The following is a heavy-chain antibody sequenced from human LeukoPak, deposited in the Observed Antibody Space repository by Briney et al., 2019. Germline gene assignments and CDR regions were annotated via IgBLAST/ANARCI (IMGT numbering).Heavy chain of an antibody. V-gene: IGHV3-23*01. D-gene: IGHD1-7*01. CDR2: ISGSGVST. CDR1: GFRFSSYA. Sequence: GGSLRLACAASGFRFSSYAMSWVRQAPGKGLEWVSAISGSGVSTYYADSVKGRFTVSRDNSKNTLYLQMSSLRAEDTAVYYCAKDEGNWNYNLASQTYDWGQGTLVTVSS. CDR3: AKDEGNWNYNLASQTYD. J-gene: IGHJ4*02.